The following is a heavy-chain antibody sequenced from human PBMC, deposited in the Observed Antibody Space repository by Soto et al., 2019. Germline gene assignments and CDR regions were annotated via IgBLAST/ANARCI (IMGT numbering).Heavy chain of an antibody. D-gene: IGHD3-3*01. V-gene: IGHV3-30-3*01. Sequence: HPGWSLRLSCAASGFTFSSYAMHWVRQAPGKGLEWVAVITYDGSNKYYADSVKGRFTISRDNAKNSLYLQMNSLRAEDTAVYYYARDTNKVCIIVGVGIRTDNTVMAVWGKGPTVPVSS. CDR2: ITYDGSNK. J-gene: IGHJ6*04. CDR3: ARDTNKVCIIVGVGIRTDNTVMAV. CDR1: GFTFSSYA.